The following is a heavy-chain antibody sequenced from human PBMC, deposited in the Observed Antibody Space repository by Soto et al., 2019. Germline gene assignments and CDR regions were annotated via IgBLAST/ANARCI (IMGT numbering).Heavy chain of an antibody. CDR2: INHSGST. Sequence: SETLSLTCAVYGGSFSGYYWSWIRQPPGKGLEWIGEINHSGSTNYNPSLKSRVTISVDTSKNQFSLKLSSVTAADTAVYYCARGRTVIHYYYYGMDVWGQGTTVTVSS. J-gene: IGHJ6*02. D-gene: IGHD4-4*01. CDR1: GGSFSGYY. CDR3: ARGRTVIHYYYYGMDV. V-gene: IGHV4-34*01.